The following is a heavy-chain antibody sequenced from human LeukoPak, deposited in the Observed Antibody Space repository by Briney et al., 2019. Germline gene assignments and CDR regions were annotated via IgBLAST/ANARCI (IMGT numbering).Heavy chain of an antibody. CDR3: VREWGTGDLNNAFDI. Sequence: ASVKVSCKASGYTFTASHDINWVRQAPGQGLEWMGWMNPKSRNTGYAQKFQGRVSMTRDTATSTAYMELSSLRSDDTAVYYCVREWGTGDLNNAFDIWGQGTMVIVSS. J-gene: IGHJ3*02. CDR2: MNPKSRNT. V-gene: IGHV1-8*01. D-gene: IGHD7-27*01. CDR1: GYTFTASHD.